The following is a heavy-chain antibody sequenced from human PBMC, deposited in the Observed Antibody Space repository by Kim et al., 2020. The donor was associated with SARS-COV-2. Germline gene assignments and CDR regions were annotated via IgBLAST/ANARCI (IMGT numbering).Heavy chain of an antibody. Sequence: NPSLKSRVTMSVDTSKNHVSLKLSSGTAADTAVYYCARDGSLYTDYGMDVWGQGTTVTVSS. D-gene: IGHD2-2*02. J-gene: IGHJ6*02. CDR3: ARDGSLYTDYGMDV. V-gene: IGHV4-61*03.